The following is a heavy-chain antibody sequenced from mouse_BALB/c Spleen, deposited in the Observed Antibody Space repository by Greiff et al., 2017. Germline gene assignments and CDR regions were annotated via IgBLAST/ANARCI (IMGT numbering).Heavy chain of an antibody. D-gene: IGHD1-1*01. Sequence: EVQLQQSGPELVKPGASVKISCKASGYSFTGYYMHWVKQSHVKSLEWIGRINPYNGATSYNQNFKDKASLTVDKSSSTAYMELHSLTSEDSAVYYCARDYGSSPHAMDYWGQGTSVTVSS. CDR1: GYSFTGYY. CDR2: INPYNGAT. J-gene: IGHJ4*01. CDR3: ARDYGSSPHAMDY. V-gene: IGHV1-31*01.